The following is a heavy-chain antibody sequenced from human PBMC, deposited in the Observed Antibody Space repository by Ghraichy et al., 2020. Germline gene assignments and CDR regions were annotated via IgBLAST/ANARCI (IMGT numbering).Heavy chain of an antibody. CDR2: ISGSSGSI. Sequence: GGSLRLSCAASGFNFSTYSMNWVRQVPGKGLEWLSYISGSSGSIYYADSVRGRFTVSRDNAKNSLFLQMNSLRDEDTAVYYCARDRDDIWGNYRYSFNCWGQGTLVTVSS. CDR1: GFNFSTYS. J-gene: IGHJ4*02. V-gene: IGHV3-48*02. CDR3: ARDRDDIWGNYRYSFNC. D-gene: IGHD3-16*02.